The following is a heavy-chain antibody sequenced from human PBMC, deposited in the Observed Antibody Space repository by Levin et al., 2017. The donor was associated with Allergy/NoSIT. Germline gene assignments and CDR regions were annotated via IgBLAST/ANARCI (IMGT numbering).Heavy chain of an antibody. CDR3: ARDQFLDGSASGGWFDS. D-gene: IGHD5-24*01. Sequence: CAASGLSVSDHYMNWVRQPPGKGLEWVSVIYSRGSSYYADSVKGRFTMSRDNSKNTLYLQMNSLTVEDTAVYYCARDQFLDGSASGGWFDSWGQGTLVTVSS. J-gene: IGHJ5*01. CDR1: GLSVSDHY. V-gene: IGHV3-53*01. CDR2: IYSRGSS.